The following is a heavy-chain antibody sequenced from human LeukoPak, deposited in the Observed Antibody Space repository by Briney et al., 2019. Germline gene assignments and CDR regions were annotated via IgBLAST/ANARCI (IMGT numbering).Heavy chain of an antibody. D-gene: IGHD5-24*01. CDR1: GGSISSSSYY. J-gene: IGHJ4*02. V-gene: IGHV4-39*01. Sequence: PSETLSLTCTVSGGSISSSSYYWGWIRQPPGRGLEWIGSIYYSGSTYYNPSLKSRVTISVDTSKNQFSLKLSSVTAADTAVYYCARSRRDGYNCGDYWGQGTLVTVSS. CDR2: IYYSGST. CDR3: ARSRRDGYNCGDY.